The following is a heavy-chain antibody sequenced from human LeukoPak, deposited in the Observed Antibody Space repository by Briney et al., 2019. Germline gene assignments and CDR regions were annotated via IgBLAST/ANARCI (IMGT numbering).Heavy chain of an antibody. CDR1: GFTFDDYA. CDR3: AKDTAAAGTGWFDP. D-gene: IGHD6-13*01. V-gene: IGHV3-9*01. Sequence: GRSLRPSCAASGFTFDDYAMHWVRQAPGKGLEWVSGISWNSGSIGYADSVKGRFTISRDNAKNSLYLQMNSLRAEDTALYYCAKDTAAAGTGWFDPWGQGTLVTVSS. J-gene: IGHJ5*02. CDR2: ISWNSGSI.